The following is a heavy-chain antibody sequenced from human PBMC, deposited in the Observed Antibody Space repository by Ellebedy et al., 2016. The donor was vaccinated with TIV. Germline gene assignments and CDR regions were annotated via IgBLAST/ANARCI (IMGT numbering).Heavy chain of an antibody. V-gene: IGHV4-59*01. CDR1: GGSISSFY. Sequence: MPSETLSLTCSVSGGSISSFYWSWIRQPPGKGLEWIGFIHYSGSAFYNPSLKSRVTITVDMSKIHFSLNLSAVTAADTPVYYCARTRDSAWQDTDNWGQGTLVTVSS. CDR3: ARTRDSAWQDTDN. CDR2: IHYSGSA. J-gene: IGHJ4*02.